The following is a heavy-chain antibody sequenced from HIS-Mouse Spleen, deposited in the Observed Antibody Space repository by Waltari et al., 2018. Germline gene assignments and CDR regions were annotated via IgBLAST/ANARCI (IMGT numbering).Heavy chain of an antibody. D-gene: IGHD6-13*01. CDR1: GGSISSSSYY. V-gene: IGHV4-39*07. CDR2: IYYSGST. Sequence: QLQLQESGPGLVKPSETLSLTCTVSGGSISSSSYYWGWIRQPPGKGLEWIGGIYYSGSTSYNPSLKSRVTRSVDTSKNQFSRKLSSVTAADTAVYYCAREIPYSSSWYDWYFDLWGRGTLVTVSS. CDR3: AREIPYSSSWYDWYFDL. J-gene: IGHJ2*01.